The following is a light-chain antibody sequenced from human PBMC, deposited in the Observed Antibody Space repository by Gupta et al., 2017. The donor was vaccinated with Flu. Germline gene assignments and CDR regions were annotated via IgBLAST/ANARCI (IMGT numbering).Light chain of an antibody. CDR3: QLNDSYPQHT. CDR1: QGISSY. V-gene: IGKV1-8*01. CDR2: AAL. J-gene: IGKJ2*01. Sequence: AIRMTQSPSSFSASTGDRVTITCRASQGISSYLAWYKQKPGKAPKLLIYAALTWQFGVTSRFSGSGYGKDLSLTISCRQSEDFAPYYCQLNDSYPQHTFGPGTKVEIK.